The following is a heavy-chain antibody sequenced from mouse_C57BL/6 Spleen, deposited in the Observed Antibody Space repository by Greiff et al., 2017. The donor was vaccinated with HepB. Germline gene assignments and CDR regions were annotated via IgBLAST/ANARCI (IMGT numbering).Heavy chain of an antibody. V-gene: IGHV1-76*01. Sequence: VQLQQSGAELVRPGASVKLSCKASGYTFTDYYINWVKQRPGQGLEWIARIYPGSGNTYYNEKFKGKATLTAEKSSSTAYMQLSSLTSEDSAVYFCARKSNYYAMDYWGQGTSVTVSS. CDR3: ARKSNYYAMDY. D-gene: IGHD2-5*01. CDR1: GYTFTDYY. CDR2: IYPGSGNT. J-gene: IGHJ4*01.